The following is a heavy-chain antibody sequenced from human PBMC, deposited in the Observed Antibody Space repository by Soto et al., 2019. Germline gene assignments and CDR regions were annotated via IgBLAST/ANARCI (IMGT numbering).Heavy chain of an antibody. CDR3: ARPYCSSTSCQYYFDY. CDR2: IYPGDSDT. CDR1: GYSFTSYW. J-gene: IGHJ4*02. V-gene: IGHV5-51*01. D-gene: IGHD2-2*01. Sequence: HGESLKISCKGSGYSFTSYWIGWVRQMPGKGLEWMGIIYPGDSDTRYSPSFQGQVTISADKSISTAYLQWSSLKASDTAMYYCARPYCSSTSCQYYFDYWGQGTLVTVPQ.